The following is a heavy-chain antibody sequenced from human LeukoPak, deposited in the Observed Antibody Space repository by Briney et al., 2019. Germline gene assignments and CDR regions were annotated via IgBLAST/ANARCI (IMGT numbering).Heavy chain of an antibody. CDR2: IHYSGST. CDR3: ARGAAVAGFDY. J-gene: IGHJ4*02. D-gene: IGHD6-19*01. Sequence: PSETLSLTCTVSGGSISSYYRTWIRQPPGKGLEWIGYIHYSGSTNYNPSLKSRVTISVDTSKNQFSLKLTSVTAADTAVYYCARGAAVAGFDYWGQGTLVTVSS. V-gene: IGHV4-59*12. CDR1: GGSISSYY.